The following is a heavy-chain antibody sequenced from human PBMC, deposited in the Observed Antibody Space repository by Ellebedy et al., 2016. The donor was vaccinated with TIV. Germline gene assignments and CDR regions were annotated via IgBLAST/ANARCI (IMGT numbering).Heavy chain of an antibody. D-gene: IGHD3-22*01. V-gene: IGHV4-4*07. CDR3: ASAYSSGYYYY. CDR1: GGSISSYY. J-gene: IGHJ4*02. Sequence: MPSETLSLTCTVSGGSISSYYWSWIRQPAGKGLEWTGRNYTSGSTNYNPSLKSRVTMSVDTSKNQFSRKLSSVTAADTAVYYCASAYSSGYYYYWGQGTLVTVSS. CDR2: NYTSGST.